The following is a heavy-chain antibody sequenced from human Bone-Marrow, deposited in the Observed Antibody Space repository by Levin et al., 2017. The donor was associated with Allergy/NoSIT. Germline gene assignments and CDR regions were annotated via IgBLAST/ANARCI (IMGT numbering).Heavy chain of an antibody. J-gene: IGHJ6*02. CDR2: IIPIFGTA. CDR1: GGTFSSYA. V-gene: IGHV1-69*13. Sequence: SVKVSCKASGGTFSSYAISWVRQAPGQGLEWMGGIIPIFGTANYAQKFQGRVTITADESTSTAYMELSSLRSEDTAVYYCARDCYYGSGSYYNTYYYYGMDVWGQGTTVTVSS. CDR3: ARDCYYGSGSYYNTYYYYGMDV. D-gene: IGHD3-10*01.